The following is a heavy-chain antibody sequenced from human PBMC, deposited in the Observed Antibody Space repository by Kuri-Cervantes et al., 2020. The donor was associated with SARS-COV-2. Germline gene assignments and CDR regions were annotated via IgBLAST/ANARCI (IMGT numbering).Heavy chain of an antibody. CDR1: GFTFSSYG. D-gene: IGHD1-26*01. J-gene: IGHJ4*02. V-gene: IGHV3-7*03. Sequence: GGSLRLSCAASGFTFSSYGMHWVRQAPGKGLEWVANIKQDGSEKYYVDSVKGRFTISRDNAKNSLYLQMNSLRSEDTAVYYCAAPLLYSGFEYWGQVTLVTVSS. CDR3: AAPLLYSGFEY. CDR2: IKQDGSEK.